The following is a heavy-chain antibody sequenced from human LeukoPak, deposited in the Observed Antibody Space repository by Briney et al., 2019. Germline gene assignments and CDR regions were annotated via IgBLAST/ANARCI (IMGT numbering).Heavy chain of an antibody. CDR1: GFSISSYE. D-gene: IGHD1-7*01. CDR3: ARVELAPYYYYMDV. V-gene: IGHV3-48*03. Sequence: PGGSLRLSCAASGFSISSYEMNWVRQAPEKGLEWVSYISSSGSTIYYADSVKGRFTISRDNAKNSLYLQMNSLRAEDTAVYYCARVELAPYYYYMDVWGKGTTVTVSS. J-gene: IGHJ6*03. CDR2: ISSSGSTI.